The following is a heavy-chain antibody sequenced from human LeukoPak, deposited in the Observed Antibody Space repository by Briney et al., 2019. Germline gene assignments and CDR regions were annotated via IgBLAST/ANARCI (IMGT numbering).Heavy chain of an antibody. D-gene: IGHD5-12*01. Sequence: GGSLRLSCAASGFTFSSYWMNWVRQAPGKGLVWVSRIASDGSSTTYADSVKGRFSISRDNAKNTLYLQMNSLGAEDAAVYYCARSDSGQIDFWGQGTLVTVSS. CDR1: GFTFSSYW. J-gene: IGHJ4*02. CDR3: ARSDSGQIDF. V-gene: IGHV3-74*01. CDR2: IASDGSST.